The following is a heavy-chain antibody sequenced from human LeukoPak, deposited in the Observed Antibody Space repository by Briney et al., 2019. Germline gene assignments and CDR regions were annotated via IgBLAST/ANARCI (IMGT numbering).Heavy chain of an antibody. CDR2: ISSSDTTI. CDR1: GFTFSNYW. D-gene: IGHD5-24*01. J-gene: IGHJ6*02. CDR3: ARSRRDNYYYYYGMDV. V-gene: IGHV3-48*04. Sequence: PGGSLRLSCAASGFTFSNYWMHWVRQAPGKGLEWVSNISSSDTTIHYADSVKGRFTISRDNARNSLYLQMNSLRAEDTAVYYCARSRRDNYYYYYGMDVWGQGTTVTVSS.